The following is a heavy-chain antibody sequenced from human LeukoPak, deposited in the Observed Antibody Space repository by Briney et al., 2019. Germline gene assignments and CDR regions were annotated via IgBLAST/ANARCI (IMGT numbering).Heavy chain of an antibody. D-gene: IGHD6-19*01. Sequence: SGGSLRLSCAASGFTFSSYAMSWVRQAPGKGLEWVSYISSSSSTIYYADSVKGRFTISRDNAKNSLYLQMNSLRAEDTAVYYCARGVLAVAGIFDYWGQGTLVTVSS. CDR2: ISSSSSTI. CDR1: GFTFSSYA. J-gene: IGHJ4*02. V-gene: IGHV3-48*01. CDR3: ARGVLAVAGIFDY.